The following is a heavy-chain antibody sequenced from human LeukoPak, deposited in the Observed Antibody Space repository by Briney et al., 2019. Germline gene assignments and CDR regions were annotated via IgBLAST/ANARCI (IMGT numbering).Heavy chain of an antibody. CDR1: GYTFTGYD. CDR2: MNPNSGNT. V-gene: IGHV1-8*03. Sequence: ASVKVSCKASGYTFTGYDINWVRQATGQGLEWMGWMNPNSGNTGYAQKFQGRVTITRNTSISTAYMELSSLRSEDTAVYYCARGNQPPQYYYYYYYMDVWGKGTTVTVSS. J-gene: IGHJ6*03. CDR3: ARGNQPPQYYYYYYYMDV. D-gene: IGHD1-14*01.